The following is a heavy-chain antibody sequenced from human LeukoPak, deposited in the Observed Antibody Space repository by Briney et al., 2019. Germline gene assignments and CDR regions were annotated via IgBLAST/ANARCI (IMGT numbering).Heavy chain of an antibody. D-gene: IGHD3-22*01. Sequence: PSETLSLTCTVSGGSISSYYWSWIRQPPGKGLEWIGYIYYSGSTNYNPSLKSRVTISVDTSKNQFSLKLSSVTAADTAVYYCAKEIPIYYDSSGYYSRPFDYWGQGTLVTVSS. CDR1: GGSISSYY. CDR3: AKEIPIYYDSSGYYSRPFDY. V-gene: IGHV4-59*01. J-gene: IGHJ4*02. CDR2: IYYSGST.